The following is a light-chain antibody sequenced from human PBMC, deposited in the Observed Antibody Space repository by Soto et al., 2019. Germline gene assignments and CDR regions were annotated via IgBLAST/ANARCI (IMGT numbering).Light chain of an antibody. V-gene: IGKV1-39*01. CDR2: AAS. CDR3: QQTYSTPQT. CDR1: QSISRC. Sequence: DIQMTQSPSTLSASVGDRVTITCRSSQSISRCLNWYQQEPGKAPKLLIYAASSLQSGVPSRFSGSGSGTDFTLNITSLQPEDFATYHGQQTYSTPQTFGQGTRVEIK. J-gene: IGKJ1*01.